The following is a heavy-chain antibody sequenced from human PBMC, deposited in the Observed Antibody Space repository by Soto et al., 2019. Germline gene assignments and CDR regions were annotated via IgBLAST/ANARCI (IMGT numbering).Heavy chain of an antibody. CDR1: GGFLSGFY. Sequence: PSETLSLPCGGYGGFLSGFYWSWVRPPPGKGLEWIGEINHSGSTNYNPSLKSRVTISVDTSKNQFSLKLSSVTAADTAVYYCARRVAKRGYSYGIDYWGQGTLVTVSS. V-gene: IGHV4-34*01. J-gene: IGHJ4*02. CDR2: INHSGST. D-gene: IGHD5-18*01. CDR3: ARRVAKRGYSYGIDY.